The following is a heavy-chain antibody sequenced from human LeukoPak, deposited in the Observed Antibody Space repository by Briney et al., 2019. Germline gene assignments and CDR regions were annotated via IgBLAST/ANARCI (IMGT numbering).Heavy chain of an antibody. J-gene: IGHJ4*02. CDR3: APERELVFGY. Sequence: PSETLSLTCTVSGGSISSSSYYWGWIRQPPGKGLEWIGSIYYSGSTYYNPSLKSRVTISVDTSKNQFSLKLSSVTAADTAVYXXAPERELVFGYWGQGTLVTVSS. D-gene: IGHD1-26*01. V-gene: IGHV4-39*07. CDR2: IYYSGST. CDR1: GGSISSSSYY.